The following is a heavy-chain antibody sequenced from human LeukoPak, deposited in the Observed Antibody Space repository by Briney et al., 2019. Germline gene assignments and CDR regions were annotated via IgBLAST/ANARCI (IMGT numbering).Heavy chain of an antibody. CDR3: ASLSSGWYGDFDY. D-gene: IGHD6-19*01. CDR1: GGSFSGYY. V-gene: IGHV4-34*01. Sequence: SETLSLTCAVYGGSFSGYYWSWIRQPPGKGMEWIGEINHSGSTNYNPSLKSRVTISVDTSKNQFSLKLSSVTAADTAVYYCASLSSGWYGDFDYWGQGTLVTVSS. J-gene: IGHJ4*02. CDR2: INHSGST.